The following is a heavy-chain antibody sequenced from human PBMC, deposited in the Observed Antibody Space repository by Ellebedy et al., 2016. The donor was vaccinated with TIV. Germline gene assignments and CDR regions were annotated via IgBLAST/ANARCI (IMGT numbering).Heavy chain of an antibody. CDR2: ISGSGGST. Sequence: GGSLRLSCAASGFTFSSYAMRWVRQAPGKGLEWVSAISGSGGSTYYADSVKGRFTISRDNSKNTLYLQMNSLRAEDTAVYYCAKDGVYYYGSGSYYRDYYYGMDVWGQGTTVTVSS. J-gene: IGHJ6*02. CDR1: GFTFSSYA. D-gene: IGHD3-10*01. CDR3: AKDGVYYYGSGSYYRDYYYGMDV. V-gene: IGHV3-23*01.